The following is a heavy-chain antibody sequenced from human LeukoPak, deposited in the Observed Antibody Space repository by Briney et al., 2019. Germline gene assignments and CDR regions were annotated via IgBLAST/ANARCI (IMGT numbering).Heavy chain of an antibody. D-gene: IGHD2-2*01. CDR1: GGSISSSNW. V-gene: IGHV4-4*02. J-gene: IGHJ6*02. Sequence: SETLALTCAVSGGSISSSNWWSWVRQPPGKGLEWIGEIYHSGSTNYNPSLKSRLNISVDKSKNQFSLKVTSVTAADTAVYYCARVGGYCTSTSCSNSYYYYGMDVWGQGTTVTVSS. CDR2: IYHSGST. CDR3: ARVGGYCTSTSCSNSYYYYGMDV.